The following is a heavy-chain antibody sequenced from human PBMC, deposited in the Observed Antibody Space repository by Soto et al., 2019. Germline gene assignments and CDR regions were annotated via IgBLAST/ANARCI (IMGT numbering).Heavy chain of an antibody. J-gene: IGHJ3*02. CDR3: AKFSSVLFGVVGGNDAFDI. V-gene: IGHV3-23*01. D-gene: IGHD3-3*01. CDR1: GFTFSSYA. CDR2: ISGSGGST. Sequence: GGSLRLSCAASGFTFSSYAMSWVRQAPGKGLEWVSAISGSGGSTYYADSVKGRFTISRDNSKNTLYLQMNSLRAEDTAVYYCAKFSSVLFGVVGGNDAFDIWGQGTMVTVSS.